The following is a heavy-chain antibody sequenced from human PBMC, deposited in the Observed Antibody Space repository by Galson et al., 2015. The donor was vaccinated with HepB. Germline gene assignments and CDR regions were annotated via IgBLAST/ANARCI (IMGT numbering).Heavy chain of an antibody. CDR3: ARGRPENWFDP. Sequence: ETLSLTCTVSGGSISSYYWSWIRQPPGKGLEWIGYIYYSGSTNYNPSLKSRVTISVDTSKNQFSLKLSSVTAADTAVYYCARGRPENWFDPWGQGTLVTVSS. D-gene: IGHD6-25*01. V-gene: IGHV4-59*01. CDR1: GGSISSYY. J-gene: IGHJ5*02. CDR2: IYYSGST.